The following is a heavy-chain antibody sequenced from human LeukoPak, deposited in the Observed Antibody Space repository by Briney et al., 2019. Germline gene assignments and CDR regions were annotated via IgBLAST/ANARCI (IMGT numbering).Heavy chain of an antibody. J-gene: IGHJ4*02. Sequence: SQTLSLTCAVSGGSISSGGYSWSWIRQPPGKGLELIGYIYHSGSTYYNPSLKSRVTISVDRSKNQFSLKLSSVTAADTAVYYCARVYCSSTSCYYFDYWGQGTLVTVSS. CDR2: IYHSGST. D-gene: IGHD2-2*01. CDR1: GGSISSGGYS. V-gene: IGHV4-30-2*01. CDR3: ARVYCSSTSCYYFDY.